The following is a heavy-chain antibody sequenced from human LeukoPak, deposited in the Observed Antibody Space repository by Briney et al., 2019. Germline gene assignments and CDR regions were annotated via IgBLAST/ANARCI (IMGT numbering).Heavy chain of an antibody. J-gene: IGHJ4*02. CDR2: ISSDGVTT. D-gene: IGHD5-18*01. V-gene: IGHV3-64D*09. CDR3: VKAMATYGYRVPFDY. CDR1: GFTFSSYA. Sequence: GGSLRLSCSASGFTFSSYAMHWVRQAPGKGLEYVSAISSDGVTTYYADSVKGRFTISRDNSKNTLYLQMSSLRAEDTAVYYCVKAMATYGYRVPFDYWGQGTLVTVSA.